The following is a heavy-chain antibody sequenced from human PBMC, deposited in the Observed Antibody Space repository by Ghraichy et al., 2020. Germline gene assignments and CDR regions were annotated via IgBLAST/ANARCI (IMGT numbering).Heavy chain of an antibody. CDR3: ARLRYGDRTNYFDY. V-gene: IGHV4-39*01. CDR2: IYYSGST. Sequence: GSLRLSCTVSGGSISSTSYYWGWIRQHPGKGLEWIGSIYYSGSTYYNPSLKSRVTVSVDTSKNQFSLKLSSVTAADTAVYYCARLRYGDRTNYFDYWGQGTLVTVSS. J-gene: IGHJ4*02. D-gene: IGHD4-17*01. CDR1: GGSISSTSYY.